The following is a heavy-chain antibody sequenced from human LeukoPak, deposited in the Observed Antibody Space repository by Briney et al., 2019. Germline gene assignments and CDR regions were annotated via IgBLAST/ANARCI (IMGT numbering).Heavy chain of an antibody. CDR2: IKQDGSEK. D-gene: IGHD6-19*01. CDR1: GFTFSSYW. Sequence: GESLRLSCAASGFTFSSYWMSGVRRAQGRGLGWVANIKQDGSEKYYVDSVKGRFTISRDNAKNSLFLQMSSLRAEDTAVYFCARGVPSGVDYFDYWGQGTLVTVSS. J-gene: IGHJ4*02. CDR3: ARGVPSGVDYFDY. V-gene: IGHV3-7*01.